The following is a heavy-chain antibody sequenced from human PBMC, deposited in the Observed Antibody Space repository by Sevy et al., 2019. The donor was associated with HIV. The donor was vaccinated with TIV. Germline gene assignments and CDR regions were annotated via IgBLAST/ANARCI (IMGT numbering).Heavy chain of an antibody. CDR3: ASRLVGGWSGYNFDY. CDR2: ISYDGSNK. Sequence: GGSLRLSCAASGFTFSSYAMHWVRQAPGKGLEWVAVISYDGSNKYYADSVKGRFTISRDNSKNTLYLQMNSLRAEDTAVYDCASRLVGGWSGYNFDYWGQGTLVTVSS. CDR1: GFTFSSYA. J-gene: IGHJ4*02. D-gene: IGHD3-3*01. V-gene: IGHV3-30-3*01.